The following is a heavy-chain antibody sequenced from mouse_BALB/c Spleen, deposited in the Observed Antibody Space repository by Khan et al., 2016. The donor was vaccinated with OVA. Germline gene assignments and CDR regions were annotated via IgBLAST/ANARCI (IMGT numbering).Heavy chain of an antibody. CDR2: ISYSGVT. Sequence: EVELVESGPGLVKPSQSLSLTCTVTGYSITSGYAWNWIRQFPGNKLEWMGYISYSGVTSYTPSLKSRISITRDTSKNQFFLQLNSVTTEDTATYYGASGNCYGYYFDNGGQGTTLTVSS. D-gene: IGHD1-1*01. CDR1: GYSITSGYA. J-gene: IGHJ2*01. V-gene: IGHV3-2*02. CDR3: ASGNCYGYYFDN.